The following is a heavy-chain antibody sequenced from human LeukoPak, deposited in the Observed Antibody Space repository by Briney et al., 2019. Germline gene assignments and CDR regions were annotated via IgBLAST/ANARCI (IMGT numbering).Heavy chain of an antibody. Sequence: RPGGSLRLSCAASGFTFDDYGMSWVRQAPGKGLEWVSGINWNGGSTGYADSVKGRFTISRDNAKNSLYLQMNSLRAEDTAFYYCARANYHASGSPSSFDYWGQGTLVTVSS. CDR2: INWNGGST. J-gene: IGHJ4*02. CDR1: GFTFDDYG. D-gene: IGHD3-10*01. V-gene: IGHV3-20*04. CDR3: ARANYHASGSPSSFDY.